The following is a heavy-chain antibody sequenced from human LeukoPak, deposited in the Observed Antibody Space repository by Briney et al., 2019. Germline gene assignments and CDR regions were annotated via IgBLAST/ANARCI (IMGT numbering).Heavy chain of an antibody. D-gene: IGHD3-3*01. Sequence: SQTLSLTCTVSGGSISSGDYYWSWIRQPPGKGLEWIGYIYYSGSTYYNPSLKSRVTISVDTSKNQFSLKLSSVTAADTAVYYCARGVHYDFWSGYSINFDYWGQGTLVTVSS. V-gene: IGHV4-30-4*08. CDR3: ARGVHYDFWSGYSINFDY. J-gene: IGHJ4*02. CDR2: IYYSGST. CDR1: GGSISSGDYY.